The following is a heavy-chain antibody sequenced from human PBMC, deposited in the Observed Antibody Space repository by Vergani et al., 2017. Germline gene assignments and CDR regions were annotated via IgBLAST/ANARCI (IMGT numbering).Heavy chain of an antibody. J-gene: IGHJ4*02. D-gene: IGHD3-10*01. CDR3: ARVDTMVRGVKGDYFDY. Sequence: QVQLQESGPGLVKPPGTLSLTCAVSGGSISSSNWWSWVRQPPGKGLEWMGEIYHSGSTNYNPSLKSRVTISVDKSKNQFSLKLSSVTAADTAVYYCARVDTMVRGVKGDYFDYWGQGTLVIVSA. V-gene: IGHV4-4*03. CDR2: IYHSGST. CDR1: GGSISSSNW.